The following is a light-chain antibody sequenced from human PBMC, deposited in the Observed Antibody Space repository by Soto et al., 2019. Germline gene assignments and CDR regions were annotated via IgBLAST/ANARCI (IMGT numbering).Light chain of an antibody. CDR1: NIGSKS. CDR2: YDS. Sequence: SYELTQPPSVSVAPGKTARITCGGNNIGSKSVHWYQQKPGQAPVLVIYYDSDRPSGIPERFSGSNSGNTATLTISRVEAGDEDDYYCQVWDSSSDHPEVFGGGTKLTVL. CDR3: QVWDSSSDHPEV. V-gene: IGLV3-21*04. J-gene: IGLJ2*01.